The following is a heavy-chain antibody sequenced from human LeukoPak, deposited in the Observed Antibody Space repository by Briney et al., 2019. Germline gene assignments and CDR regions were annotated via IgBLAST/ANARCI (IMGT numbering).Heavy chain of an antibody. Sequence: GGSLRLSCAASGFTFSDYFMSWVRQAPGKGLEWVSYISTTGGTIYYADSVKGRFTISRDNAKTSLYLQMNSLRAEDTAVYYCARRGLNQRYCSTTSCSYFDYWGQGTLVTVSS. V-gene: IGHV3-11*04. CDR1: GFTFSDYF. J-gene: IGHJ4*02. CDR3: ARRGLNQRYCSTTSCSYFDY. D-gene: IGHD2-2*01. CDR2: ISTTGGTI.